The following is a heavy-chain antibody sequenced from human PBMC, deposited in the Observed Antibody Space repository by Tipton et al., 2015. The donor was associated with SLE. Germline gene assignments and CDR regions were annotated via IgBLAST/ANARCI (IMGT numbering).Heavy chain of an antibody. CDR2: INHSGST. CDR1: GDSISGYY. Sequence: TLSLTCTVSGDSISGYYWSWIRQSPGKGLEWIGDINHSGSTNYNPSLKSRVTISVDTSKNQFSLRLRSVTAADTAVYYCARVPGLERSYYYNYYMDVWGKGTTVTVSS. D-gene: IGHD1-1*01. V-gene: IGHV4-34*01. CDR3: ARVPGLERSYYYNYYMDV. J-gene: IGHJ6*03.